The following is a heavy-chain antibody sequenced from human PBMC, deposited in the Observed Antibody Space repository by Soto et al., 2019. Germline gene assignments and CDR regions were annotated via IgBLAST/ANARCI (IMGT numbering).Heavy chain of an antibody. CDR3: ARAVTWGLDV. D-gene: IGHD3-10*01. CDR1: GFTFSLYS. CDR2: ISRSSTGI. Sequence: EVQLVESGGGLVQPGGSLRLSCAASGFTFSLYSMSWDRQAPGKGLKWVSYISRSSTGIHYADSVKGRFTISRDDATNSMHLQMNSLRDGDTAVYYCARAVTWGLDVWGQGTTVSISS. J-gene: IGHJ6*02. V-gene: IGHV3-48*02.